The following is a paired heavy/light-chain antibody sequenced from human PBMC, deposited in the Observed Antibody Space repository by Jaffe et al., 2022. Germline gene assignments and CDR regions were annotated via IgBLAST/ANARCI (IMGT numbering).Heavy chain of an antibody. D-gene: IGHD2-15*01. CDR3: VKERRSESGYPEYYFAS. J-gene: IGHJ4*02. V-gene: IGHV3-9*01. Sequence: EVQLVESGGGLVQPGRSLRLSCVASGFNFGDYAMHWVRQLPGKGLEWVSGLSWSSSGIAYADSVKGRFTISRDNAENSLYLQMNSLRPDDTALYYCVKERRSESGYPEYYFASWGQGTLVTVSS. CDR1: GFNFGDYA. CDR2: LSWSSSGI.
Light chain of an antibody. V-gene: IGKV1-33*01. J-gene: IGKJ2*01. CDR3: QQYDKLPT. Sequence: DIQMTQSPSSLSASIGDRVTINCQASQDISNFLNWYQQKQGEAPKLLIYDASNLETGVPSRFSGSGSGTHFSFTISSLQPEDIGTYYCQQYDKLPTFGPGTKLEIK. CDR1: QDISNF. CDR2: DAS.